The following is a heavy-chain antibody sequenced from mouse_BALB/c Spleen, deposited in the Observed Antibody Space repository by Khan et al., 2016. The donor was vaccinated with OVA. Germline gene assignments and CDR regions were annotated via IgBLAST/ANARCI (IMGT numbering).Heavy chain of an antibody. CDR2: INTYTGEP. Sequence: QIQLVQSGPELKKPGETVKISCKASGFTFTNYGMNWVKQAPGKGLKWMGWINTYTGEPTYGDDFKGRFALSLETSASTAYLQINNLVNEDMATYFCARTSSSWYSDFWGAGTTVTVSS. V-gene: IGHV9-1*02. J-gene: IGHJ1*01. CDR3: ARTSSSWYSDF. CDR1: GFTFTNYG.